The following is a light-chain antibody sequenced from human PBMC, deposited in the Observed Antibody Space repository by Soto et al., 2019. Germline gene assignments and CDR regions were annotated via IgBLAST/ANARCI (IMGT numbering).Light chain of an antibody. CDR2: TNN. J-gene: IGLJ1*01. V-gene: IGLV1-44*01. CDR1: SSNIGSNT. Sequence: QSLLTLPPSASWAPGQRVTISCSGSSSNIGSNTVNWYQQLPGTAPKLLIYTNNQRPSGVRDRFSGSRSGTSASLAISGLQSEDEADYYCAAWDDSLNGFVFGTGTKVTVL. CDR3: AAWDDSLNGFV.